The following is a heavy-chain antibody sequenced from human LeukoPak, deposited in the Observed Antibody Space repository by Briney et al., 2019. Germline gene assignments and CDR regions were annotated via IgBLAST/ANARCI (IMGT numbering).Heavy chain of an antibody. D-gene: IGHD6-19*01. Sequence: GGSLSLSCAASGFTVSSNYMSWVRQAPGKGLEWVSVIYSGGSTYYADSVKGRFTISRDNSKNTLYLQMNSLRAEDTAVYYCARGTQQWLVLDYWGQGTLVTVSS. V-gene: IGHV3-53*01. CDR3: ARGTQQWLVLDY. CDR2: IYSGGST. CDR1: GFTVSSNY. J-gene: IGHJ4*02.